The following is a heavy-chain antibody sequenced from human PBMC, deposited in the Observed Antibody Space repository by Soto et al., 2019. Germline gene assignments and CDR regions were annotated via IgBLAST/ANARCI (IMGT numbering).Heavy chain of an antibody. CDR1: GGSISSSSYY. CDR2: IYYSGST. D-gene: IGHD3-22*01. Sequence: SETLSLTCTVSGGSISSSSYYWGWIRQPPGKGLEWIGSIYYSGSTYYNPSLKSRVTISVDTSKNQFSLKLSSVTAADTAVYYCARHVRLYYYDSSGYCYDYWGQGTLVTVSS. J-gene: IGHJ4*02. V-gene: IGHV4-39*01. CDR3: ARHVRLYYYDSSGYCYDY.